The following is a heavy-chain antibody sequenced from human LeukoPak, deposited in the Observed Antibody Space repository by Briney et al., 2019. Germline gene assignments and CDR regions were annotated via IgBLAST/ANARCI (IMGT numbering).Heavy chain of an antibody. Sequence: GGSLRLSCAASGFTFSDYYMSWIRQAPGKGLEWVSYISSSGSTIYYADSVKGRFTISRDNAKNSLYLQMNSLRAEDTAVYYCARDLSRGYSGYDGGLYWGQGTLVTVSS. J-gene: IGHJ4*02. CDR2: ISSSGSTI. CDR1: GFTFSDYY. CDR3: ARDLSRGYSGYDGGLY. D-gene: IGHD5-12*01. V-gene: IGHV3-11*01.